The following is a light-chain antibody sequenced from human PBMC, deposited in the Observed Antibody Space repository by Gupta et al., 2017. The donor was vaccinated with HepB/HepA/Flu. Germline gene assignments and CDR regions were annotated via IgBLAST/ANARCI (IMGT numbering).Light chain of an antibody. CDR3: QQEDSTPLT. CDR2: WAS. Sequence: DIVMTQSPDSLAVSLGERATINCKSSQSGLYSSNNKNYLAWYQQKPGQPPKLLIYWASTRESGVPDRFSGRGSGTDFTLTISSLQAEDVAVYYCQQEDSTPLTFGQGTQVEIK. V-gene: IGKV4-1*01. J-gene: IGKJ5*01. CDR1: QSGLYSSNNKNY.